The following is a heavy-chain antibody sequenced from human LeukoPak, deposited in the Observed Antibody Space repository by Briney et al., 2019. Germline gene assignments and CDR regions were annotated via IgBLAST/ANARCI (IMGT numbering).Heavy chain of an antibody. V-gene: IGHV4-38-2*01. J-gene: IGHJ4*02. CDR3: ARPLYSSSSGFDY. Sequence: PSETLSLTCAVSGYSISSGYYWGWLRPPPAKGLEWVGSIYHSGSTYYNPPLTSRVTISVETTKNHYSLKLSSVTAADTAVYCCARPLYSSSSGFDYWGQGTLVTVSS. CDR1: GYSISSGYY. D-gene: IGHD6-6*01. CDR2: IYHSGST.